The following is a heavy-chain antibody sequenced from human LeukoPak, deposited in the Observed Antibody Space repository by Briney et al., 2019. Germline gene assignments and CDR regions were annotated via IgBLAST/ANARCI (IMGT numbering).Heavy chain of an antibody. J-gene: IGHJ4*01. V-gene: IGHV3-7*01. Sequence: PGGSLRLSCAASGFTFSSYWMSWVRQAPGKGLEWVANIKQDGSAKYYVDSVKGRFTISRDNAKKSLYLQMNSLRAEDTAVYYCARRLDPGIAVAGTGWDYWGHGTLVTVSS. CDR2: IKQDGSAK. D-gene: IGHD6-19*01. CDR1: GFTFSSYW. CDR3: ARRLDPGIAVAGTGWDY.